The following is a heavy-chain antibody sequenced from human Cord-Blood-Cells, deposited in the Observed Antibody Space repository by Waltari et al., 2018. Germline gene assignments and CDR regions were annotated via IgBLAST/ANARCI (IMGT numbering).Heavy chain of an antibody. V-gene: IGHV4-31*03. J-gene: IGHJ3*02. CDR3: AHALAAADDAFDI. CDR1: GGSISSGGYY. CDR2: IYYSGST. Sequence: QVQLQESGPGLVTPSQTLSLTCTVPGGSISSGGYYCSWIRQHPGKGLEWIGCIYYSGSTYYNPSLKSRVTISVDTSKNQFSLKLSSVTAADTAVYYCAHALAAADDAFDIWGQGTMVTVSS. D-gene: IGHD6-13*01.